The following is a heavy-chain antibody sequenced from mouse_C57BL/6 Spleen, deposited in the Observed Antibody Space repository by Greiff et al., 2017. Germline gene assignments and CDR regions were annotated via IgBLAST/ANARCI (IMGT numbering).Heavy chain of an antibody. CDR1: GYSITSGYY. V-gene: IGHV3-6*01. CDR3: ARSPYAMDY. J-gene: IGHJ4*01. Sequence: EVHLVESGPGLVKPSQSLSLTCSVTGYSITSGYYWNWIRQFPGNKLEWMGYISYDGSNNYNPSLKNRISITRDTSKNQFFLKLNSVTTEDTATYYCARSPYAMDYWGQGTSVTVSS. CDR2: ISYDGSN.